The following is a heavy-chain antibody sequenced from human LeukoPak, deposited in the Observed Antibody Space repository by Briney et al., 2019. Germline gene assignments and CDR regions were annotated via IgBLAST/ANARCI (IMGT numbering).Heavy chain of an antibody. J-gene: IGHJ6*03. V-gene: IGHV4-61*02. CDR3: ATIPRHYYYYMDV. Sequence: PSETLSLTCTVSGNSISSGDNYWSWIRQPAGKGLEWIGRIYTSGSTNYNPSLKSRVTISGDTSKNQFSLRLSSVTAADTAVYYCATIPRHYYYYMDVWGKGTTVTVSS. CDR2: IYTSGST. D-gene: IGHD3-3*01. CDR1: GNSISSGDNY.